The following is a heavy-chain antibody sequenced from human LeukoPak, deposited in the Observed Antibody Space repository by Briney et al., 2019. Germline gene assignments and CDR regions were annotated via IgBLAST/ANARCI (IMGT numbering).Heavy chain of an antibody. Sequence: GGSLRLSCAASGFTFSNYGMHWVRQAPGRGLEWVAVIWYDGSNKYYADSVKGRFTIPRDNSKNTLYLQMNSLRAEDTAVYYCARFSSGWYNGLDYWGQGTLATVS. J-gene: IGHJ4*02. CDR1: GFTFSNYG. D-gene: IGHD6-19*01. CDR3: ARFSSGWYNGLDY. V-gene: IGHV3-33*01. CDR2: IWYDGSNK.